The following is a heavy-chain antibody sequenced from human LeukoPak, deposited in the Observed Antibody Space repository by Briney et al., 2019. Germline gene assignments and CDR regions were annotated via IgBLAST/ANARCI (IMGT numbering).Heavy chain of an antibody. Sequence: GGSLSRSCALSGFTFRRDWMIWCRQAPGKGLEWVANIKQDGSEKYYVDSVKGRFTISRDNAKNSLYLQMNSLRAEDTAVYYCANSVWSHVRYWRQGTLVTVSS. CDR2: IKQDGSEK. CDR3: ANSVWSHVRY. J-gene: IGHJ4*02. V-gene: IGHV3-7*01. D-gene: IGHD6-19*01. CDR1: GFTFRRDW.